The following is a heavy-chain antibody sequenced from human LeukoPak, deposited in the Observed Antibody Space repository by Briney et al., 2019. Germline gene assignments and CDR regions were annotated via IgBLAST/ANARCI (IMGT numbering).Heavy chain of an antibody. CDR3: AKAGDSSGHYLIDY. CDR2: VSSGGST. D-gene: IGHD3-22*01. Sequence: GGPLRLSCAASGFTFSNYNMRWVRQAPGKGLEWVSTVSSGGSTYYADSVKGRFTISRDNYKNTLHLQMNSLRAEDTAVYYCAKAGDSSGHYLIDYWGQGTLVTVSS. V-gene: IGHV3-23*01. J-gene: IGHJ4*02. CDR1: GFTFSNYN.